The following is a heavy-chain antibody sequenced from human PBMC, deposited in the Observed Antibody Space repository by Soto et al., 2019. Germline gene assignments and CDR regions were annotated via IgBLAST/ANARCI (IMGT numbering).Heavy chain of an antibody. CDR2: ISSSGDAT. J-gene: IGHJ6*02. Sequence: GGSLRLSCAASGFTFSTYAMTWVRQAPGKGLEWVSIISSSGDATYYLDSVKGRFTISRDNSRNTLHLQMNSLRAEDAAVYFCAKDGDFWSWGMDVWGQGTTVTVSS. CDR1: GFTFSTYA. V-gene: IGHV3-23*01. CDR3: AKDGDFWSWGMDV. D-gene: IGHD3-3*01.